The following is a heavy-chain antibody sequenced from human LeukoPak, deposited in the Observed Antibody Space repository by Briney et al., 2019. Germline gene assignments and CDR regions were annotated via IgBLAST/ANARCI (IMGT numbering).Heavy chain of an antibody. CDR2: ISYDGSNK. Sequence: GGSLRLSCAASGFTFSSYAMHWVRQAPGKGLEWVSVISYDGSNKYYADSVKGRFTISRDNSKNTLYLQMNSLRAEDTAVYYCAREGYSSGWYYFDYWGQGTLVTVSS. J-gene: IGHJ4*02. D-gene: IGHD6-19*01. CDR3: AREGYSSGWYYFDY. CDR1: GFTFSSYA. V-gene: IGHV3-30-3*01.